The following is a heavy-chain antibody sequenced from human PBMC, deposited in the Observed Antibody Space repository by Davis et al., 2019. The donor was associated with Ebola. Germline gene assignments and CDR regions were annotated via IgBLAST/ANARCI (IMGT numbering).Heavy chain of an antibody. CDR1: GFTFTSYD. J-gene: IGHJ4*02. CDR3: ARGGIAVAGPDY. Sequence: AASVKVSCKTSGFTFTSYDINWVRQATGQGLEWMGWMNPNSGNTGCAQKFQGRVTMTRDTSISTAYMELSSLRSEDTAVYYCARGGIAVAGPDYWGQGTLVTVSS. CDR2: MNPNSGNT. V-gene: IGHV1-8*01. D-gene: IGHD6-19*01.